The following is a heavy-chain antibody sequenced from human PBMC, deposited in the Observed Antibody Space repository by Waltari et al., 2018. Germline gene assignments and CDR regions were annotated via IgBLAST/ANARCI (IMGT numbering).Heavy chain of an antibody. Sequence: DVQLVESGGGLVKPGGSLGLSCAASGFSFNAYAMAWVRQAPGKGLEWVSSITSSSTYIYYAVSVKSRFTISRDNAKNSLYLRLSRLRAEDTAVYYCARAGEARPWRFDPWGQGTLVTVSS. CDR2: ITSSSTYI. CDR1: GFSFNAYA. V-gene: IGHV3-21*01. D-gene: IGHD6-6*01. CDR3: ARAGEARPWRFDP. J-gene: IGHJ5*02.